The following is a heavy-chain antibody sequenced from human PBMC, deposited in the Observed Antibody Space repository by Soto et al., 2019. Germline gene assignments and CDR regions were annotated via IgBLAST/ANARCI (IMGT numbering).Heavy chain of an antibody. D-gene: IGHD4-17*01. CDR1: GGTFSSYA. Sequence: QVQLVQSGAEVKKPGSSVKVSCKASGGTFSSYAISWVRQAPGQGLEWMGGIIPIFGTANYAQKFQGRVTITADESTSTAYMELSSLRSEDTAVYYCARVTGDYGDYAYLNWFDPWGQGTLVTVSS. V-gene: IGHV1-69*12. CDR3: ARVTGDYGDYAYLNWFDP. J-gene: IGHJ5*02. CDR2: IIPIFGTA.